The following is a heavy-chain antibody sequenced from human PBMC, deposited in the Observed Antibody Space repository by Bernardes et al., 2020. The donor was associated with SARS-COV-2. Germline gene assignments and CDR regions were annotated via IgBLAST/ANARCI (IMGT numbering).Heavy chain of an antibody. J-gene: IGHJ1*01. Sequence: SETLSLTCGFNGGSFSAYYWTWIRQSPGKGLEWIGEINHSGRTKYTSSLKSRVTISVDTSKKQFSLNLKSLTAADTAVYYCATGRFREAPFHHWGMGTLVTVSS. V-gene: IGHV4-34*01. D-gene: IGHD3-10*01. CDR3: ATGRFREAPFHH. CDR2: INHSGRT. CDR1: GGSFSAYY.